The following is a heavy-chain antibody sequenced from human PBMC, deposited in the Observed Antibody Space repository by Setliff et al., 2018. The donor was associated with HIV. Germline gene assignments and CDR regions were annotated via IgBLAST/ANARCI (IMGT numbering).Heavy chain of an antibody. CDR1: GGSMTSSNYY. CDR2: ISSSGST. Sequence: PSETLSLTCTVSGGSMTSSNYYWGWIRQSPGRGLEWIGSISSSGSTTYHPSLRSRVTVSAATSKNQFSLKLTSVTAADTAVYFCARDPHYFDTSGHYSWFYFDCWGQGTLVTVSS. D-gene: IGHD3-22*01. V-gene: IGHV4-39*07. J-gene: IGHJ4*02. CDR3: ARDPHYFDTSGHYSWFYFDC.